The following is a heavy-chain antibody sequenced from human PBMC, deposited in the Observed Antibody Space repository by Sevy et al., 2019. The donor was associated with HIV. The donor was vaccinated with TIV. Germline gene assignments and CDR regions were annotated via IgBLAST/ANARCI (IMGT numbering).Heavy chain of an antibody. CDR2: ISSSGSTI. V-gene: IGHV3-11*01. J-gene: IGHJ6*02. D-gene: IGHD6-13*01. CDR1: GFTFSDYY. CDR3: ARGGIAAADPTYYYYYGMDV. Sequence: GGSLRLSCAASGFTFSDYYMSWIRQAPGKGLEWVSYISSSGSTIYYADSVKGRFTISRDNVKNSLYLQMNSLRAEDTAVYYCARGGIAAADPTYYYYYGMDVWGQGTTVTVSS.